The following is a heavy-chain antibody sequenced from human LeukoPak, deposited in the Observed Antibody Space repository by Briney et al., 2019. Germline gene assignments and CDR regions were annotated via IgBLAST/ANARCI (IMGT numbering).Heavy chain of an antibody. V-gene: IGHV3-66*01. CDR1: GFTVSSNY. CDR2: IYSGGET. J-gene: IGHJ4*02. Sequence: GGSLRLSCAASGFTVSSNYMSWVRQAPGKGLVWVSLIYSGGETYYADSVKGRFTISRDNSKNTLYLQMNSLRAEDTALYYCANSHKNAPGVYWGQGTLVTVSS. D-gene: IGHD6-13*01. CDR3: ANSHKNAPGVY.